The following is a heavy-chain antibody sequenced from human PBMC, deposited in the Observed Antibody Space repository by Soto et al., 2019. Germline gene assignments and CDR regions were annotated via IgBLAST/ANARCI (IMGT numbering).Heavy chain of an antibody. CDR2: ISAYNAKT. Sequence: QVQLVQSGAEVKKPGASVKVSCKASGDTFTRCGISWVRQAPGQGLEWMGWISAYNAKTDYAQKFQGRVNLTTDTSTSTAYMELRSLRSDDTAVYYCYAADFYYYGMDVWGPGTTVTVSS. D-gene: IGHD2-2*01. CDR3: YAADFYYYGMDV. CDR1: GDTFTRCG. J-gene: IGHJ6*02. V-gene: IGHV1-18*01.